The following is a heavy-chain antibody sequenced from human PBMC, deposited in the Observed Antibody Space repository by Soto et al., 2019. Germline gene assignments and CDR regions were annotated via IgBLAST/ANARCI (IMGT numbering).Heavy chain of an antibody. D-gene: IGHD2-21*02. J-gene: IGHJ6*02. CDR2: MYNTGST. CDR1: GGSISGYY. CDR3: ARDLWGYCGTDCYPLDV. Sequence: SETLYLTCTVSGGSISGYYWSWIRQPPGKGLEWIGYMYNTGSTVYNPSYKSRVTISVDKSKNQYSLKLNSVTAADTAVYYCARDLWGYCGTDCYPLDVWGQGTTVTVS. V-gene: IGHV4-59*01.